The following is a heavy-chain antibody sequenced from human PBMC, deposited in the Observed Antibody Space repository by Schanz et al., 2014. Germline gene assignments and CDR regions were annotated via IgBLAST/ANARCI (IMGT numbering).Heavy chain of an antibody. CDR1: GFSVGNKY. J-gene: IGHJ4*02. V-gene: IGHV3-23*04. CDR2: IGVDGTTT. CDR3: ARIGGSVFDY. D-gene: IGHD3-10*01. Sequence: EVQLVESGGGLVQPGGSLRLSCAASGFSVGNKYMHWVRQAPGKGLEWVSVIGVDGTTTYYADSVKGRFTISRDNSKNSLYLQMNSLRAEDTAVYYCARIGGSVFDYWAQGTLVTVSS.